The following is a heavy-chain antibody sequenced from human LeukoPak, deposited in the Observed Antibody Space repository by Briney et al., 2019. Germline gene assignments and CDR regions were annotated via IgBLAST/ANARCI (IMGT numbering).Heavy chain of an antibody. Sequence: GGSLRLSCAASGFTFSSFWMNWVRQPLGKGLEWVASIKQDGSENYYVDSVESRFTISRDNAKNSLYLQMNSLRAEDTAVYYCARDPAYSGSYVFDYWGQGTLVTVSS. V-gene: IGHV3-7*01. CDR3: ARDPAYSGSYVFDY. D-gene: IGHD1-26*01. CDR2: IKQDGSEN. CDR1: GFTFSSFW. J-gene: IGHJ4*02.